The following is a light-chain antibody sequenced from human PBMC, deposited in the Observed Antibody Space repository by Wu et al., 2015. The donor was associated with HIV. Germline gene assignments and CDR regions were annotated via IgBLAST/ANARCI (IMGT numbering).Light chain of an antibody. CDR1: QDVSRN. Sequence: EIGMTQSPVILSVSPGERATLSCRASQDVSRNLAWYQQKPGQAPRLLIYGTSSRATGIPARFSGGGSGTEFTLTISTIQSEGFAVYYCQQYNDWPRTFGQGTKVEI. CDR2: GTS. CDR3: QQYNDWPRT. V-gene: IGKV3-15*01. J-gene: IGKJ1*01.